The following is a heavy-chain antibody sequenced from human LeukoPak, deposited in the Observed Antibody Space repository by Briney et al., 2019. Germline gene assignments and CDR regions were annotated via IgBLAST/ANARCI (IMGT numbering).Heavy chain of an antibody. CDR3: ARGEGNYYYYYMDV. J-gene: IGHJ6*03. CDR1: GGSFSGYY. CDR2: INHSGST. V-gene: IGHV4-34*01. Sequence: SSETLSLTCAVYGGSFSGYYWSWIRQPPGKGLEWIGEINHSGSTNYNPSLKSRVTISVDTSKNQFSLKLSSVTAADTAVYYCARGEGNYYYYYMDVWGKGTTVTVSS.